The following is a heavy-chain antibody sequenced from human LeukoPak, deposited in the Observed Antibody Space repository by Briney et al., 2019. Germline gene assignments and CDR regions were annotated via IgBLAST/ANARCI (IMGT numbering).Heavy chain of an antibody. J-gene: IGHJ3*02. CDR1: GGTFSSYA. CDR3: ARTTIFGVGDDAFDI. Sequence: GASVKVSCKASGGTFSSYAISWVRQAPGQGLEWMGGIIPIFGTANYAQKFQGRVTITTDESTSTAYMELSSLRSEDTAVYYCARTTIFGVGDDAFDIWGQGTMVTVSS. V-gene: IGHV1-69*05. D-gene: IGHD3-3*01. CDR2: IIPIFGTA.